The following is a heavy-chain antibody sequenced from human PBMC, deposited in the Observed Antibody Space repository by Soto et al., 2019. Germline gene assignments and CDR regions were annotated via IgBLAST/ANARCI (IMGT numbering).Heavy chain of an antibody. J-gene: IGHJ3*02. CDR2: IYSGGST. V-gene: IGHV3-66*01. D-gene: IGHD3-3*01. CDR3: ARIPLRSDLAVDI. CDR1: GFTVSSNY. Sequence: EVQLVESGGGLVQPGGSLRLSCAASGFTVSSNYMSWVRQAPGKGLEWVSVIYSGGSTYYADSVKGRFTISRDNSKNTLYLQMNSLRAEDTAVYYCARIPLRSDLAVDIWGQGTMVTVSS.